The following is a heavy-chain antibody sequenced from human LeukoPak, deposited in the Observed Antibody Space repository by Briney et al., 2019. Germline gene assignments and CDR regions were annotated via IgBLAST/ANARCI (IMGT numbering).Heavy chain of an antibody. J-gene: IGHJ4*02. D-gene: IGHD3-22*01. V-gene: IGHV3-23*01. Sequence: GGSLRLSCAASGFTVSSNYMNWVRQAPGKGLEWVSAISGSGGSTYYADSVKGRFTISRDNSKNTLYLQMNSLRAEDTAVYYCARGSYYDSSGSPFYWGQGTLVTVSS. CDR1: GFTVSSNY. CDR3: ARGSYYDSSGSPFY. CDR2: ISGSGGST.